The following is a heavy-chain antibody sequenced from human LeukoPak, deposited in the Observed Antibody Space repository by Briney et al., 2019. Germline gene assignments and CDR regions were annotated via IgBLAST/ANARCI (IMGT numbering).Heavy chain of an antibody. CDR2: ISGSGGST. CDR3: AKDLKQQLALDY. CDR1: GFTFSSYD. V-gene: IGHV3-23*01. Sequence: GGSLRLSCAASGFTFSSYDMTWVRQAPGKGLEWVSAISGSGGSTYYADSVKGRFTISRDNSKNTLYLQMNSLRAEDTAVYYCAKDLKQQLALDYWGQGTLVTVSS. D-gene: IGHD6-13*01. J-gene: IGHJ4*02.